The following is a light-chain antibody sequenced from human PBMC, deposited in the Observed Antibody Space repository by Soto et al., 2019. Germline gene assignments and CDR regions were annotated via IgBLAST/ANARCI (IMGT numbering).Light chain of an antibody. CDR1: YSFLYCDGNTY. J-gene: IGKJ2*01. CDR3: MQRVHWPPYT. CDR2: NVF. Sequence: DVVRTRSPLSLSVTLGQPASISCKSSYSFLYCDGNTYLNLFQQRPGQSLRRLIYNVFNRASGVPDKFSGSGSGTDFILKISRVEAEDVGVYYYMQRVHWPPYTFGPGTKLEIK. V-gene: IGKV2-30*01.